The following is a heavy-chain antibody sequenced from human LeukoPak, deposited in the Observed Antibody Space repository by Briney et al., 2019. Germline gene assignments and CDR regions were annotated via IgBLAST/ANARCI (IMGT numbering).Heavy chain of an antibody. CDR1: GFTFSTYG. D-gene: IGHD2-15*01. Sequence: PGGSLRLSCAASGFTFSTYGMHRVRQAPGKGLEWVAFIRFDGSNEYYADSVKGRFTISRDNSKNTLYLQMDSLRAEDTAVYYCAKGPNIVVVVAASFDYWGQGTLVTVSS. CDR2: IRFDGSNE. J-gene: IGHJ4*02. V-gene: IGHV3-30*02. CDR3: AKGPNIVVVVAASFDY.